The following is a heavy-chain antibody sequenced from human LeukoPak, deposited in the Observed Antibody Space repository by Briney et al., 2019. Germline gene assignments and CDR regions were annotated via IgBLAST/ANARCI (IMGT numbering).Heavy chain of an antibody. D-gene: IGHD3-16*01. Sequence: GESLKISRKDSGYSFTNYWIAWVRQMPGKGLEWIGIIYPGDSDTRYSPSFQGQVTISADKSISTAYLQWSSLKASDTAMYYCARGTFGALDVWGQGTTVTVSS. CDR1: GYSFTNYW. CDR3: ARGTFGALDV. J-gene: IGHJ6*02. V-gene: IGHV5-51*01. CDR2: IYPGDSDT.